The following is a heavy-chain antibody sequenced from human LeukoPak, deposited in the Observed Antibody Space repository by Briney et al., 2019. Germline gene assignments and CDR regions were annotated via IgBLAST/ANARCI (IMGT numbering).Heavy chain of an antibody. J-gene: IGHJ6*02. V-gene: IGHV3-23*01. CDR3: ARALELYYYYYGMDV. CDR2: ISGSGGST. CDR1: GFTFSSYA. D-gene: IGHD1-26*01. Sequence: GGSLRLSCAASGFTFSSYAMSWVRQAPGKGLEWVSAISGSGGSTYYADSVKGRFTISRDNSKNTLYLQMNSLRAEDTAVYYCARALELYYYYYGMDVWGQGTTVTVSS.